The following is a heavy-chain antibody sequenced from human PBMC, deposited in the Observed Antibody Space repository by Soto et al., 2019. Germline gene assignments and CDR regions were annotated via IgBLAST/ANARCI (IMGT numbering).Heavy chain of an antibody. V-gene: IGHV1-8*02. CDR3: GRGPSPRAPAGGTPYYYAMDV. D-gene: IGHD6-13*01. CDR1: GYDFTAYD. J-gene: IGHJ6*02. Sequence: GASVKVSCKTSGYDFTAYDINWVRQASGQGLEWMGWMNPINGATGSARRFQGRVSMTRNTATGTAYLELTSLRSDDTGVYYCGRGPSPRAPAGGTPYYYAMDVWGQGTTVTVSS. CDR2: MNPINGAT.